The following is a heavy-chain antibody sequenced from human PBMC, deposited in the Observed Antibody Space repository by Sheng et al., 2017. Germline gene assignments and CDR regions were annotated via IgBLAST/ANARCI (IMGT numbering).Heavy chain of an antibody. V-gene: IGHV3-30*03. D-gene: IGHD1-26*01. Sequence: VQLVESGGGLVQPGGSLRLSCAASDFTVNANYMTWVRQTPGKGLEWVAVISYDGTDQYYADAVKGRFTVSRDNSKNTLFLQLTSLTVEDTAVYYCARDAGEDYYLFYYFALWGQGTLVTVSS. CDR1: DFTVNANY. J-gene: IGHJ4*02. CDR2: ISYDGTDQ. CDR3: ARDAGEDYYLFYYFAL.